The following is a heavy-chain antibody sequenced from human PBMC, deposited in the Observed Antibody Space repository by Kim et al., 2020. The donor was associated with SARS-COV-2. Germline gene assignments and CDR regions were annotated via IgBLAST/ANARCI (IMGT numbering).Heavy chain of an antibody. CDR3: VKDLDSSSWPWDAFDI. J-gene: IGHJ3*02. D-gene: IGHD6-13*01. CDR1: GFTFSSYA. Sequence: GGSLRLSCSASGFTFSSYAMHWVRQAPGKGLEYVSAISSNGGSTYYADSVKGRFTISRDNSKNTLYLQMSSLRAEDTAVYYCVKDLDSSSWPWDAFDIWGQGTMVTVSS. V-gene: IGHV3-64D*06. CDR2: ISSNGGST.